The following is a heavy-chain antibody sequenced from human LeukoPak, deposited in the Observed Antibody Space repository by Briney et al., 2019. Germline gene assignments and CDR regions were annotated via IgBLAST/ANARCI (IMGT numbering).Heavy chain of an antibody. CDR3: ARSPPITMVREVDAFDI. CDR1: GFTFSSYG. D-gene: IGHD3-10*01. CDR2: MSYDGSNK. Sequence: GGSLRLSCAASGFTFSSYGMHWVRQAPGKGLEWVAVMSYDGSNKYYADSVKGRFTISRDNSKNTLYLQMNSLRAEDTAVYYCARSPPITMVREVDAFDIWGQGTMVTVSS. V-gene: IGHV3-30*03. J-gene: IGHJ3*02.